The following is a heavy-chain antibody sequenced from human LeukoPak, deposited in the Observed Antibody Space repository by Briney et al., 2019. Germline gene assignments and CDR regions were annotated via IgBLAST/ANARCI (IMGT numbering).Heavy chain of an antibody. Sequence: ASVKVSCKASGYTFTSYDINWVRQATGQGLEWMGWMNPNSGNTGYAQKLQGRVTMTTDTSTSTAYMELRSLRSDDTAVYYCARDKGAPSKDIVVVPAAIAAQNDFDYWGQGTLVTVSS. CDR3: ARDKGAPSKDIVVVPAAIAAQNDFDY. D-gene: IGHD2-2*01. CDR2: MNPNSGNT. J-gene: IGHJ4*02. V-gene: IGHV1-8*02. CDR1: GYTFTSYD.